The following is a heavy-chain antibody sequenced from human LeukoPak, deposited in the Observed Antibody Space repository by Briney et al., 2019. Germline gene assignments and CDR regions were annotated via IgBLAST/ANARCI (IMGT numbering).Heavy chain of an antibody. J-gene: IGHJ3*02. CDR2: IYHGDSDI. V-gene: IGHV5-51*01. D-gene: IGHD2-21*02. CDR1: GYSFTSYW. CDR3: ASKGVVTATSYAFDI. Sequence: GESLKISCKGSGYSFTSYWIGWVRQMPGQGLEWMGIIYHGDSDIRYSPSFQGQVTISAEKSISTAYLQWSSLKASDTAMYYCASKGVVTATSYAFDIWGQGTMVTVSS.